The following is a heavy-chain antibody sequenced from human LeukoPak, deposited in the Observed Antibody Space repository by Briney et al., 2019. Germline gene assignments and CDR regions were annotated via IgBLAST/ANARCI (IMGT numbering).Heavy chain of an antibody. CDR2: INYRGSI. J-gene: IGHJ3*02. Sequence: PSETLSLTCAVYGGSFSGSYWSWLRQPPGKGLEWTGEINYRGSINYNESLKSRVTISVDTSKNQFSLNLSSVTAADTAVYYCARGSVHARLMDMLGRGTMVTVSS. CDR3: ARGSVHARLMDM. CDR1: GGSFSGSY. V-gene: IGHV4-34*01. D-gene: IGHD2-8*01.